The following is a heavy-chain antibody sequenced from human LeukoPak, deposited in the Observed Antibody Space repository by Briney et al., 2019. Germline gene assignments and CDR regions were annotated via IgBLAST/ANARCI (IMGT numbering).Heavy chain of an antibody. D-gene: IGHD6-6*01. CDR1: GYTFTTDY. CDR3: ARPRWGAARPYAFDI. V-gene: IGHV1-2*02. J-gene: IGHJ3*02. Sequence: ASVKVSCKASGYTFTTDYIHWVRQAPGQGLEWMGWINPNSGGTNYAQKFQGRVTMTRDTSISTAYMELSRLRSDDTAVYYCARPRWGAARPYAFDIWGQGTMVTVSS. CDR2: INPNSGGT.